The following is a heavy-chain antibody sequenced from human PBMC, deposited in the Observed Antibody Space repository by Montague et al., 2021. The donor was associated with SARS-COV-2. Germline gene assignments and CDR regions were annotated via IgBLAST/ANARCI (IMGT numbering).Heavy chain of an antibody. V-gene: IGHV4-59*01. Sequence: SETLSLTCTVSGGSISSYYWSWIRQPPGRGLQWIGYISYSGSTNYNPSLKSRVTISVDTSKNHFTLRLSSVTAADTDVYYCANFRRTQQRFGTRYYGMDVWGQGTTVTVSS. CDR2: ISYSGST. D-gene: IGHD6-13*01. CDR1: GGSISSYY. CDR3: ANFRRTQQRFGTRYYGMDV. J-gene: IGHJ6*02.